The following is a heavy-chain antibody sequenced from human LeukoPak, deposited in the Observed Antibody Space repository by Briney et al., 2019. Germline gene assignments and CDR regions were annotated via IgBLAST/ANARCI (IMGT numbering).Heavy chain of an antibody. CDR2: INPNSGGT. J-gene: IGHJ4*02. Sequence: ASVKVSCKASGYTFTGYYMHWVRQAPGQGLEWMGWINPNSGGTNYAQKFQGRVTMTRDTSISTAYMELSRLRSDDTAVYYCARPAHPSSWYPLFDYWGREPWSPSPQ. V-gene: IGHV1-2*02. D-gene: IGHD6-13*01. CDR1: GYTFTGYY. CDR3: ARPAHPSSWYPLFDY.